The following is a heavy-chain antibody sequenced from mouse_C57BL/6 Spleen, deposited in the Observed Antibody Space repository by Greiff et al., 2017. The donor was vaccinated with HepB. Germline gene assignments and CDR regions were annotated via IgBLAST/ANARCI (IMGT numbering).Heavy chain of an antibody. CDR1: GYSITSGYD. V-gene: IGHV3-1*01. CDR3: ARSGYDGYYVGAMDY. D-gene: IGHD2-3*01. CDR2: ISYSGST. J-gene: IGHJ4*01. Sequence: EVHLVESGPGMVKPSQSLSLTCTVTGYSITSGYDWHWIRHFPGNKLEWMGYISYSGSTNYNPSLKSRISITHDTSKNHFFLKLNSVTTEDTATYYCARSGYDGYYVGAMDYWGQGTSVTVSS.